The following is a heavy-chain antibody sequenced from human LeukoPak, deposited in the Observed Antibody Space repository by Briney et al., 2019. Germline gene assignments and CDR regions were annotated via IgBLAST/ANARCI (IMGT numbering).Heavy chain of an antibody. Sequence: GGSLRLSCAASGFTFYDYAMHWVRQAPGLGLEWISGICWDSGSMGYVDSVKGRFTISRDNAKNSMYLQMNSLRAEDTALYYCAKDSRGSGSRYYGMDVWGQGTTVTVSS. D-gene: IGHD3-10*01. CDR2: ICWDSGSM. V-gene: IGHV3-9*01. CDR3: AKDSRGSGSRYYGMDV. CDR1: GFTFYDYA. J-gene: IGHJ6*02.